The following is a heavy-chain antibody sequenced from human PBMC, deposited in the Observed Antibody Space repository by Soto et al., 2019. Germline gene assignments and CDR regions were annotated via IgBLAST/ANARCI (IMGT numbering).Heavy chain of an antibody. J-gene: IGHJ4*02. CDR1: GFSLSTSGVG. CDR3: ARRRDGTYALDY. D-gene: IGHD1-26*01. Sequence: QITLKESGPTLVKPTQTLTLTCTFSGFSLSTSGVGVGWIRQPPGKALEWLALIYWDDDKRYSPSLRSRLTLTKDTSKNQVVLTMTNMDPVDTATYYCARRRDGTYALDYWGQGTLVTVAS. V-gene: IGHV2-5*02. CDR2: IYWDDDK.